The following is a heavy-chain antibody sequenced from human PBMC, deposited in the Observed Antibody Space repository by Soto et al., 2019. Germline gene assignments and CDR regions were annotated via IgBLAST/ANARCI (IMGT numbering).Heavy chain of an antibody. CDR2: IYYSGST. J-gene: IGHJ4*02. Sequence: SETLSLTCTVSGGSISSYYWNWIRQPPGKGLEWIGYIYYSGSTDYNPSLKSRVTISVDTSKNQFSLKLSSVTAADTAVYYCARDLSSGYDVWGQGTLVTVSS. D-gene: IGHD5-12*01. V-gene: IGHV4-59*01. CDR1: GGSISSYY. CDR3: ARDLSSGYDV.